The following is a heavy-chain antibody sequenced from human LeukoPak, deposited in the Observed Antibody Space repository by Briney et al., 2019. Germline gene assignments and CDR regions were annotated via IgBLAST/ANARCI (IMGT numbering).Heavy chain of an antibody. CDR1: GFSVSIKY. V-gene: IGHV3-53*01. J-gene: IGHJ2*01. CDR2: IYSGADT. D-gene: IGHD3-10*01. CDR3: ARVGDHYHWYLDL. Sequence: GGSLTLSCAASGFSVSIKYMKWVRQAPGKGLEWVSIIYSGADTYYADFVKGRFTISRDTSKNTLFLHMNNVRVEDTAVYYCARVGDHYHWYLDLWGRGTLVSVSS.